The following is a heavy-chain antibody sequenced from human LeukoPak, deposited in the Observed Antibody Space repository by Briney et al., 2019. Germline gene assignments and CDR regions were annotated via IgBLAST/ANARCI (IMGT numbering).Heavy chain of an antibody. Sequence: SETLSLTCSVSGGSISSHYWSWIRQPPGKGLEWIGYIYYSESTNYNPSLKSRVAISIDTSKNHLSLELSSVMAADTAVYYCAGYSGSNGRYYYMDVWGKGTTVTVSS. CDR3: AGYSGSNGRYYYMDV. CDR2: IYYSEST. CDR1: GGSISSHY. V-gene: IGHV4-59*11. J-gene: IGHJ6*03. D-gene: IGHD1-26*01.